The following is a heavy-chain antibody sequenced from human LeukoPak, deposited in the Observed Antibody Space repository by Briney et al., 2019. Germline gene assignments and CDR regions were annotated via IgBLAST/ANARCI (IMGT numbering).Heavy chain of an antibody. CDR2: ISSSSSYI. V-gene: IGHV3-21*01. D-gene: IGHD2-15*01. Sequence: GGSLRLSCAASGFTFSSYSMNWVRQAPGKGLEWVSSISSSSSYIYYADSVKGRFTISRDNAKNSLYLQMNSLRAEDTAVYYCARAVVVVAAKRGWFDPWGQGTLVTVSS. J-gene: IGHJ5*02. CDR3: ARAVVVVAAKRGWFDP. CDR1: GFTFSSYS.